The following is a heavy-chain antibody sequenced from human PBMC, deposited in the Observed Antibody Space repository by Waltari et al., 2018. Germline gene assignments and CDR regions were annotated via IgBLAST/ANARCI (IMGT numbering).Heavy chain of an antibody. CDR1: GGTFRSYA. Sequence: QGWRVQSGAEVKKPGSSVKVAGKESGGTFRSYAISWVRQAPGQGLEWMGGIIPIFGTANSAQMSPGRVTITSDESTSTAYIALSSLISEDTAVHYSGRDPDTATVCRCDASAIWGQGTMVTDSS. J-gene: IGHJ3*02. CDR2: IIPIFGTA. V-gene: IGHV1-69*01. D-gene: IGHD5-18*01. CDR3: GRDPDTATVCRCDASAI.